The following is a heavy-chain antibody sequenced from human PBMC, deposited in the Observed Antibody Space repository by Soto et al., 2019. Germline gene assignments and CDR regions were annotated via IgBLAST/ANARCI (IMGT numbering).Heavy chain of an antibody. J-gene: IGHJ3*02. CDR1: GYTFTSYG. CDR2: NSAYNGNT. Sequence: ASVKVSCKASGYTFTSYGISWVRQAPGQGLEWMGWNSAYNGNTNYAQKLQGRVTMTTDTSTSTAYMELRSLRSDDTAVYYCAIRNGSGSYYKAPDAFDIWGQGTMVTVSS. D-gene: IGHD3-10*01. V-gene: IGHV1-18*01. CDR3: AIRNGSGSYYKAPDAFDI.